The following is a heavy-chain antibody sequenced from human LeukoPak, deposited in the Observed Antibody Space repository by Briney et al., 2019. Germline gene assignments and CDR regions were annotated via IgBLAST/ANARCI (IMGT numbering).Heavy chain of an antibody. CDR1: GGTFSSYA. V-gene: IGHV1-69*13. CDR2: IVPIFGTA. J-gene: IGHJ4*02. Sequence: ASVKVSCKASGGTFSSYAISWVRQAPGQGLEWMGGIVPIFGTANYAQKSQGRVTITADESTGTAYMELSSLRSEDTAVYYCARDGPLTTVTTSGGYYFDYWGQGTLVTVSS. D-gene: IGHD4-11*01. CDR3: ARDGPLTTVTTSGGYYFDY.